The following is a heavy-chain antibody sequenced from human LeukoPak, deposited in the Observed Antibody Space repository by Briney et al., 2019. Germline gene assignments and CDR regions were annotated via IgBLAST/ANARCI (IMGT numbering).Heavy chain of an antibody. V-gene: IGHV1-69*02. Sequence: GSAVKVSCKVSVGTFSSDSFSWVGQTPGRGLAWMGRIIPLLGIAKYVQNFQGRVTFTADKSTNTASMEQTRRRSEDTGVYYWARNRRDTAMGKNWFDPWGEGTLVPVSS. CDR1: VGTFSSDS. J-gene: IGHJ5*02. CDR3: ARNRRDTAMGKNWFDP. CDR2: IIPLLGIA. D-gene: IGHD5-18*01.